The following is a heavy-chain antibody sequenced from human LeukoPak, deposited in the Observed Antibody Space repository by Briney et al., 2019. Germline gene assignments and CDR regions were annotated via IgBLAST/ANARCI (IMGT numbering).Heavy chain of an antibody. V-gene: IGHV4-61*02. Sequence: SQTLSLTCTVSGGSISSGTYYWSWLRQPAGKGLEWIGRIYTSGSTNYNPSLKSRVTISVDTSKNQFSLKLSSVTAADTAVYYCARGSRGYSYGWGQGTLVTVSS. J-gene: IGHJ4*02. CDR1: GGSISSGTYY. D-gene: IGHD5-18*01. CDR3: ARGSRGYSYG. CDR2: IYTSGST.